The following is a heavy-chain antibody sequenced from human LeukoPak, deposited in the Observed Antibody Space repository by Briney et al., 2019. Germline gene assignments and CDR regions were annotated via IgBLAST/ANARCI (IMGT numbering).Heavy chain of an antibody. D-gene: IGHD5-18*01. V-gene: IGHV3-30*02. CDR2: IRSDGNNK. J-gene: IGHJ4*02. CDR3: AKDLGYTYAYGLDY. Sequence: PGGSLRLSCAASGFTFSGYGMHWVRQAPGEGLEWVAFIRSDGNNKYYADSVKGRFTISRDNSKNTVYLQMNSLRPEDTSIYYCAKDLGYTYAYGLDYWGQGTLVTVSS. CDR1: GFTFSGYG.